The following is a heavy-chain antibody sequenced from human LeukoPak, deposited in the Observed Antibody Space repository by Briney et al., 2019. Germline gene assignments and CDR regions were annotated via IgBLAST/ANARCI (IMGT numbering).Heavy chain of an antibody. CDR3: ARRNYFDY. V-gene: IGHV1-8*03. CDR2: MNPNTGNT. CDR1: GYTITSYD. J-gene: IGHJ4*02. Sequence: ASVRVSCKAFGYTITSYDINWVRQATGQGLEWMGWMNPNTGNTGYAQKFQGRITFTRDISINTAYMELSSLRTDDTAVYYCARRNYFDYWGQGTLVTVSS.